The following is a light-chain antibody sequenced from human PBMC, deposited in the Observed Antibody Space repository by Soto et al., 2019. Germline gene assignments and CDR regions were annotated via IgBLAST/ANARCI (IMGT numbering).Light chain of an antibody. J-gene: IGLJ2*01. Sequence: QSALTQPASVSGSPGQSITISCTGTSSDIGGYNFVSWYQQHPGKAPKLMIYEVSNRPSGVSNRFSGSKFGNTASLTISGLQAEDEADYYCYSYTTSSTLVFGGGTKVTVL. CDR2: EVS. CDR3: YSYTTSSTLV. V-gene: IGLV2-14*01. CDR1: SSDIGGYNF.